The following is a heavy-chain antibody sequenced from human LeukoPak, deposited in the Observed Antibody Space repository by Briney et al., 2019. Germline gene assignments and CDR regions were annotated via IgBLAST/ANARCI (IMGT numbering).Heavy chain of an antibody. CDR3: ARGYSSGWYVD. CDR1: GGSVTSGNYY. D-gene: IGHD6-19*01. Sequence: SETLSLTCTVSGGSVTSGNYYWNWIRQPAGKGLEWIGRVYTNGGASYNPSLKSRVTISIDASKNQFSLKLSSVTAADTAVYYCARGYSSGWYVDWGQGTLVTVSS. CDR2: VYTNGGA. J-gene: IGHJ4*02. V-gene: IGHV4-61*10.